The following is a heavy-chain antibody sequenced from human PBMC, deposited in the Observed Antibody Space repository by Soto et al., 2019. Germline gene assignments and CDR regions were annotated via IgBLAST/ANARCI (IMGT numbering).Heavy chain of an antibody. CDR1: GFTFSSYS. V-gene: IGHV3-21*01. D-gene: IGHD2-21*01. CDR3: ARVLLSPAAGNWFDP. Sequence: GGSLRLSCAASGFTFSSYSMNWVRQAPGKGLEWVSSISSSSSYIYYADSVKGRFTISRDNAKNSLYLQMNSLRAEDTAVYYCARVLLSPAAGNWFDPWGQGTLVTVSS. CDR2: ISSSSSYI. J-gene: IGHJ5*02.